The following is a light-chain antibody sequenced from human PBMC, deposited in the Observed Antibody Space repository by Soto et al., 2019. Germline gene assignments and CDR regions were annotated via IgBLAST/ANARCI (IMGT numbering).Light chain of an antibody. Sequence: EIVLTQSPGTLSLSPGERATLSCRASQSVSSSYLAWYQQKPGQAPRLLIYGASSRATGIPDRFSGSGSGPDFTLTISRLEPEDFAVYYCQQYGSSPPITVGPGTKVDIK. CDR2: GAS. CDR1: QSVSSSY. CDR3: QQYGSSPPIT. J-gene: IGKJ3*01. V-gene: IGKV3-20*01.